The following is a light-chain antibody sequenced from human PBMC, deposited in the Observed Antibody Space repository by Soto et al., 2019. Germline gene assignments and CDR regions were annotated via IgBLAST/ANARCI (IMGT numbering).Light chain of an antibody. J-gene: IGLJ3*02. V-gene: IGLV4-69*02. CDR3: QTWGTGIHV. CDR2: LNSDGSH. Sequence: QSVLTQSPSASASLGASVKLTCTLSSGHSSYAIAWHQQQPDKGPRYLMKLNSDGSHSKGDGIPDRFSGSSSGAERYLTISSLQSDDEADYYCQTWGTGIHVFGGGTQLTVL. CDR1: SGHSSYA.